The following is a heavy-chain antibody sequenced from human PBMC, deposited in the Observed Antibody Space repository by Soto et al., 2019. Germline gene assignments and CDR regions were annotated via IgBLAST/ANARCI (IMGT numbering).Heavy chain of an antibody. Sequence: QVHLVQSGAEVKKPGASVKVSCTASGYTFTNFGISWVRQAPGQGLEWMGWISAYNGNTNYAQKFQASVTMTTPTSTSTAYLELRSLRSDNTAVYYCARAGTPIDYWGQGTLVTVSS. J-gene: IGHJ4*02. CDR2: ISAYNGNT. V-gene: IGHV1-18*01. CDR3: ARAGTPIDY. D-gene: IGHD3-10*01. CDR1: GYTFTNFG.